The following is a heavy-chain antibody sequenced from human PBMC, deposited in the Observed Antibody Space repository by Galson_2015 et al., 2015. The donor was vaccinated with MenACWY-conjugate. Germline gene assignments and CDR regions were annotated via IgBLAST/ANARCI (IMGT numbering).Heavy chain of an antibody. CDR2: IKADGSFS. Sequence: SLRLSCAASGFTFNNYWMHWVRQPPGKGLEWISYIKADGSFSNYADSVKGRFTISTDNAKNMVYLQMDGLGDEDTAGYFCARDNNWSFDSWGQGTLVTVSS. V-gene: IGHV3-74*01. D-gene: IGHD1-1*01. CDR3: ARDNNWSFDS. J-gene: IGHJ4*02. CDR1: GFTFNNYW.